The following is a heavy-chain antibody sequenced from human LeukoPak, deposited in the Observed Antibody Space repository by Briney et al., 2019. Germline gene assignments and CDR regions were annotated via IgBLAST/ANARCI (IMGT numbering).Heavy chain of an antibody. V-gene: IGHV4-30-4*08. CDR3: ARARAYSSSLYYFDY. J-gene: IGHJ4*02. CDR1: GGSISSGDYY. CDR2: IYHSGIT. Sequence: SETLSLTCTVSGGSISSGDYYWSWIRQPPGKGLEWIGHIYHSGITYYNPSLKSRVTFLVDTSKNQFSLKVNSVTAADTAVYHCARARAYSSSLYYFDYWGQGTLVTVSS. D-gene: IGHD6-13*01.